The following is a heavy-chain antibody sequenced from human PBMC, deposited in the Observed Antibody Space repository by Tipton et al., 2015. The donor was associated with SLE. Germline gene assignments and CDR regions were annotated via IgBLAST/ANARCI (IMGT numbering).Heavy chain of an antibody. CDR2: IYYSGST. J-gene: IGHJ4*02. V-gene: IGHV4-39*07. Sequence: TLSLTCTVSGGSLSSSSYYWGWIRQPPGNGLEWIGSIYYSGSTYYNPSLKSRVTISVDTSKNQFSLKLSSVTAADTAVYYCSCGYSYGFDYWGQGTLVTVSS. CDR1: GGSLSSSSYY. CDR3: SCGYSYGFDY. D-gene: IGHD5-18*01.